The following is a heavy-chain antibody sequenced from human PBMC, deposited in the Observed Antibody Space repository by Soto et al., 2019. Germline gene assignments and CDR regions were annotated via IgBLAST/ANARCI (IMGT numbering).Heavy chain of an antibody. V-gene: IGHV3-49*03. CDR3: TRVRLVSSPATHIAAAGTGDY. CDR2: IRSKAYGGTT. CDR1: GFTFGDYA. Sequence: GGSLRLSCTASGFTFGDYAMSWFRQAPGKGLEWVGFIRSKAYGGTTEYAASVKGRFTISRDDSKSIAYLQMNSLKTEDTAVYYCTRVRLVSSPATHIAAAGTGDYWGQGTLVTVS. D-gene: IGHD6-13*01. J-gene: IGHJ4*02.